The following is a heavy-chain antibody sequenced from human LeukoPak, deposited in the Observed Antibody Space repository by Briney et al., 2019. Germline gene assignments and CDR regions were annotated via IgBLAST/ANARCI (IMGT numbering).Heavy chain of an antibody. Sequence: GESLRLSCAASGFTLSSYWMTWIRQAPGKGLEWVAHNKGDGTSEKYLDSVKGRFTISRDNTKNSLFLQLNSLRAEDTAVYYCVRDRGWYHFDLWGQGTLVTVSS. CDR2: NKGDGTSE. D-gene: IGHD3-10*01. J-gene: IGHJ4*02. CDR3: VRDRGWYHFDL. V-gene: IGHV3-7*01. CDR1: GFTLSSYW.